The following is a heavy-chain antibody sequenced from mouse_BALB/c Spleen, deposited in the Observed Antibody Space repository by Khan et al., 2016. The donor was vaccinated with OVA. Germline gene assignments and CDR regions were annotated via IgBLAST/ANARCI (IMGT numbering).Heavy chain of an antibody. Sequence: VQLVESGPDLVKPGASVRISCKASGYTFTSYYIHWVKQRPGQGLEWIGWIYPGNINTKYNEKFKGKATLTADKSSSTAYMQLSSLTSEDSAVYFCAREGYYGNYRAWFAYWGQGTLVTVSA. CDR2: IYPGNINT. D-gene: IGHD2-1*01. CDR3: AREGYYGNYRAWFAY. V-gene: IGHV1S56*01. CDR1: GYTFTSYY. J-gene: IGHJ3*01.